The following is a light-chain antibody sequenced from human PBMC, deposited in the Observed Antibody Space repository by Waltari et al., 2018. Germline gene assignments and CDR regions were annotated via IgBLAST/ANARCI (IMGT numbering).Light chain of an antibody. CDR3: QQYGSSPPIT. CDR1: QSVSSSY. V-gene: IGKV3-20*01. CDR2: GAS. J-gene: IGKJ5*01. Sequence: EIVLTQSPGTLSLSPGERATLSCRASQSVSSSYLAWYQQKPGQAPSLLLYGASSRATGIPDRFSGSGSVTDFTLTISRLEPEDFAVYYCQQYGSSPPITFGQGTRLEIK.